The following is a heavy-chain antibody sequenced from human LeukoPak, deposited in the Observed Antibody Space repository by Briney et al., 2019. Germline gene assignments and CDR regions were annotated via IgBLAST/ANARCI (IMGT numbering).Heavy chain of an antibody. CDR3: ARDYNWNFANSSPFDY. Sequence: GASVKVSCKSSGDTPHSHAISWVRQAPGQGLEWMGRIIPAFGTANYAQKFQGRGTITADKSTRTAYMEMSSLRSEDTAVYYCARDYNWNFANSSPFDYWGQGTLVTVSS. CDR1: GDTPHSHA. V-gene: IGHV1-69*06. D-gene: IGHD1-7*01. CDR2: IIPAFGTA. J-gene: IGHJ4*02.